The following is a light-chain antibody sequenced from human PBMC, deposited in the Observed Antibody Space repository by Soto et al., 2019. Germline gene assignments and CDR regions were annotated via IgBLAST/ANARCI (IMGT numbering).Light chain of an antibody. V-gene: IGKV3-20*01. Sequence: EIVLTQSPGTLSLSPGDRATLSCRASQSVSSNYLAWYQQKPGQAPRLLIFGASTRAAGFPDRFSGSGSGTDFTLTISRLEPEDFAVYYCQQYGSSPRTFCQGTKVDNK. CDR1: QSVSSNY. J-gene: IGKJ1*01. CDR2: GAS. CDR3: QQYGSSPRT.